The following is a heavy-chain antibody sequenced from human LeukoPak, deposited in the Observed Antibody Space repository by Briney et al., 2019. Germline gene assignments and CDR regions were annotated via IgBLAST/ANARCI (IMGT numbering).Heavy chain of an antibody. J-gene: IGHJ4*02. CDR1: GFTFSSYT. D-gene: IGHD5-18*01. V-gene: IGHV3-48*02. CDR3: ARDALHTAHFDY. Sequence: GGALRLSCAASGFTFSSYTMNWVRQAPGKGRWWVSTVSASSDIHYSDSVKGRFTISRDNARNSLYLQMNSLRDEDTAVYYCARDALHTAHFDYWGQGTLVTVSS. CDR2: VSASSDI.